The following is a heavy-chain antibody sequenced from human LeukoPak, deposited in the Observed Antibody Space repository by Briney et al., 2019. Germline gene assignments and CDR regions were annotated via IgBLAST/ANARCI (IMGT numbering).Heavy chain of an antibody. V-gene: IGHV4-30-4*08. D-gene: IGHD2-2*01. Sequence: SETLCLTCTVSGCSFSSGDYYWSWIRQPPGKGLEWFGYIYYSGSTYYNTSLKSRVTISVDTSKNPFTLKMSSVTAADTAVYYCARDGCSSTSCYFGHAFDIWGQGTMVTVSS. J-gene: IGHJ3*02. CDR2: IYYSGST. CDR1: GCSFSSGDYY. CDR3: ARDGCSSTSCYFGHAFDI.